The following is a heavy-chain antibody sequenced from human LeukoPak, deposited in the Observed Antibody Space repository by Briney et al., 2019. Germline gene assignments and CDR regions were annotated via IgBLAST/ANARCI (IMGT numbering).Heavy chain of an antibody. CDR3: ARVERWLQLGGAFDI. J-gene: IGHJ3*02. Sequence: ASVKVSCKASGYTFTSYDINWVRQATGQGLEWMGWINPNSGGTNYAQKFQGRVTMTRDTSISTAYMELSRLRSDDTAVYYCARVERWLQLGGAFDIWGQGTMVTVSS. CDR1: GYTFTSYD. CDR2: INPNSGGT. V-gene: IGHV1-2*02. D-gene: IGHD5-24*01.